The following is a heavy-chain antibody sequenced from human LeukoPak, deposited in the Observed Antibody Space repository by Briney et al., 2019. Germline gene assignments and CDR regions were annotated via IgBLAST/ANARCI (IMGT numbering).Heavy chain of an antibody. V-gene: IGHV3-48*01. CDR3: ARTMVRGVPVGMDV. CDR1: GFIFRDYT. D-gene: IGHD3-10*01. Sequence: GGSLRLSCAASGFIFRDYTMTWVRQAPGKGLEWVSHIRSSGDDIRYADSVQGRFIISRDNARNSLYLQMNSLRAEDTAVYYCARTMVRGVPVGMDVWGQGTTVIVSS. CDR2: IRSSGDDI. J-gene: IGHJ6*02.